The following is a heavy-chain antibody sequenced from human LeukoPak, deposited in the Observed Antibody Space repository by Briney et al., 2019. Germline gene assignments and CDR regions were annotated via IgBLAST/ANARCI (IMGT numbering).Heavy chain of an antibody. CDR1: GFTFSSYG. D-gene: IGHD3-10*01. J-gene: IGHJ4*02. CDR2: IRYDGSNK. CDR3: ASAHRYYYGSGSYLRQDY. Sequence: GGSLRLSCAASGFTFSSYGMHWVRQAPGKGLEWVAFIRYDGSNKYYADSVKGRFTISRDNSKNTLYLQMNSLRAEDTAVYYCASAHRYYYGSGSYLRQDYWGPGNLVTVSS. V-gene: IGHV3-30*02.